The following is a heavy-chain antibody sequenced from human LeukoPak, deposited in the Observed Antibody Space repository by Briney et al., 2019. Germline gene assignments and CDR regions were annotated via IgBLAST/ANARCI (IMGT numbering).Heavy chain of an antibody. CDR1: GFTFSSYA. V-gene: IGHV3-23*01. J-gene: IGHJ5*02. CDR3: AKDGYSNSRYDWFDP. Sequence: GGSLRLSCAASGFTFSSYAMSWVRQAPGKGLEWVSGISSGGGTYYADSAKGRFTISRDNSKNTLYLQMNDLRAEDTAVYYCAKDGYSNSRYDWFDPWGQGTLVTVSS. D-gene: IGHD6-13*01. CDR2: ISSGGGT.